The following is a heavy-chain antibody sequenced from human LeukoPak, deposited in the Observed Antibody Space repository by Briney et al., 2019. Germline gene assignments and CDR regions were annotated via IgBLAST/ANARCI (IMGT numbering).Heavy chain of an antibody. D-gene: IGHD4-17*01. CDR1: GFTFSSHG. CDR3: AQEGYGDYYFDY. CDR2: ISPSGGIT. V-gene: IGHV3-23*01. Sequence: PGGSLRLSCAASGFTFSSHGMNWVRQAPGKGLEWVSGISPSGGITYYTDSVKGRFTISRDNSKNTQSLQMNSLRAEDTAVYYCAQEGYGDYYFDYWGQGTLVTVSS. J-gene: IGHJ4*02.